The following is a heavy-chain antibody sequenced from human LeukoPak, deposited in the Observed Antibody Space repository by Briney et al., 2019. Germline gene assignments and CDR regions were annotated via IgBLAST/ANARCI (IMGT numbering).Heavy chain of an antibody. Sequence: PGRSLRLSCAASGFIFGEYAMHWVRQAPGKALEWVSLNWDGASTYYADSAKGRFTISRDNSKDSLYLQMNSLRPEDTAWYYCAKGRGGSGWYAEYWGQGTLVTVSS. CDR1: GFIFGEYA. D-gene: IGHD6-19*01. V-gene: IGHV3-43D*03. CDR3: AKGRGGSGWYAEY. J-gene: IGHJ4*02. CDR2: NWDGAST.